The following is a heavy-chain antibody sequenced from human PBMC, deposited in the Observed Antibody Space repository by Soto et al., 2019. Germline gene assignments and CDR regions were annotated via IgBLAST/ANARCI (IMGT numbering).Heavy chain of an antibody. Sequence: QLQLQESGPGLVKPSETLSLTCTVSGGSISSSSYYWGWIRQPPGKGLEWIGSIYYSGSTYYNPSLKSRVTISVDTSKNQFSLKLSSVTAADTAVYYCARNIVVVPAAIPYWFDPWGQGTLVTVS. CDR2: IYYSGST. D-gene: IGHD2-2*01. J-gene: IGHJ5*02. CDR3: ARNIVVVPAAIPYWFDP. V-gene: IGHV4-39*01. CDR1: GGSISSSSYY.